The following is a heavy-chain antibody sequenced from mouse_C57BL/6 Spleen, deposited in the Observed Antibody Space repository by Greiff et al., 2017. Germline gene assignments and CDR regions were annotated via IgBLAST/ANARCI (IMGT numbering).Heavy chain of an antibody. D-gene: IGHD1-1*01. CDR2: IHPNSGST. CDR3: ARSLITTVVAPDC. J-gene: IGHJ2*01. V-gene: IGHV1-64*01. Sequence: QVQLQQPGAELVKPGASVKLSCKASGYTFTSYWMHWVKQRPGQGLEWIGMIHPNSGSTNYNEKFKSKATLTVDKSSSTAYMQLSSLTSEDSAVYYCARSLITTVVAPDCWGQGTTLTVSS. CDR1: GYTFTSYW.